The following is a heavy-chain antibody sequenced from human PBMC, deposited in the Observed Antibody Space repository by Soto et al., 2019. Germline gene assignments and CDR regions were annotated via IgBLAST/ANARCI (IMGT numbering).Heavy chain of an antibody. CDR2: ISAYNGNT. CDR1: GYTFTSYG. D-gene: IGHD3-3*01. J-gene: IGHJ4*02. CDR3: ARSAKIFGVVSVRLDDY. Sequence: ASVKVSCKASGYTFTSYGISWVRQAPGQGLEWMGWISAYNGNTNYAQKLQGRVTMTTDTSTSTAYMELRSLRSDDTAVYYCARSAKIFGVVSVRLDDYWGQGTLVTVSS. V-gene: IGHV1-18*01.